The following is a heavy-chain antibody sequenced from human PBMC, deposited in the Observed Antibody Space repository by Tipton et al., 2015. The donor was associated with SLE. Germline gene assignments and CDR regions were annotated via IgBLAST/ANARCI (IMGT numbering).Heavy chain of an antibody. CDR2: INPNSGGT. J-gene: IGHJ3*02. V-gene: IGHV1-2*06. Sequence: QLVQSGAEVKKPGASVKVSCKASGYTFTSYGISWVRQAPGQGLEWMGRINPNSGGTNYAQKFQGRVTMTRDTSISTAYMELSRLRSDDTAVYYCARGSSGRDAFDIWGQGPMVTVSS. CDR3: ARGSSGRDAFDI. CDR1: GYTFTSYG. D-gene: IGHD3-10*01.